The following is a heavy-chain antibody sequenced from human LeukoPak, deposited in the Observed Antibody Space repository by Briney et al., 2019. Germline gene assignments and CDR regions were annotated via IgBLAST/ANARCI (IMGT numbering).Heavy chain of an antibody. J-gene: IGHJ4*02. Sequence: GGFLRLSCAASGFTFSSYWMSWVRQAPGKGLEWVANIKQDGSEKYYVDSVKGRFTISRDNAKNSLYLQMNSRRAEDTAVYYCARDSYCSSTSCYVPLDYWGQGTLVTVSS. D-gene: IGHD2-2*01. CDR3: ARDSYCSSTSCYVPLDY. CDR2: IKQDGSEK. V-gene: IGHV3-7*01. CDR1: GFTFSSYW.